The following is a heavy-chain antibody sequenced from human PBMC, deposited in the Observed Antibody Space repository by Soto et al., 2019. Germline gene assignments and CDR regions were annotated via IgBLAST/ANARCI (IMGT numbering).Heavy chain of an antibody. V-gene: IGHV3-30*18. CDR2: ISYDGSNK. J-gene: IGHJ4*02. CDR3: AKDHGGVIAYLFDY. CDR1: GFTFSSYG. D-gene: IGHD3-16*02. Sequence: QVQLVESGGGVVQPGRSLRLSCAASGFTFSSYGMHLVRQAPGKGLEWVAVISYDGSNKYYADSVKGRFTISRDNSKNTLYLQMNSLRAEDTAVYYCAKDHGGVIAYLFDYWGQGTLVTVSS.